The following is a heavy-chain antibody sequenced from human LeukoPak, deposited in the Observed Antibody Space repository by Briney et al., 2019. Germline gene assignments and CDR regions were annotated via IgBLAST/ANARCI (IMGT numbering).Heavy chain of an antibody. J-gene: IGHJ5*02. Sequence: ASVKVSCKASGYTFTSYGISWVRQAPGQGLEWMGWISAYNGNTDYAQKLQGGVTMTTDTSTSTAYMELRSLRSDDTAVYYCARLGLQWLARDGWFDPWGQGTLVTVSP. V-gene: IGHV1-18*01. D-gene: IGHD6-19*01. CDR2: ISAYNGNT. CDR3: ARLGLQWLARDGWFDP. CDR1: GYTFTSYG.